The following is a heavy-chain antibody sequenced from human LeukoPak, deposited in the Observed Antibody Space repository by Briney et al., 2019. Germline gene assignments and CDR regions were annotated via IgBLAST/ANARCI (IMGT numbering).Heavy chain of an antibody. CDR1: GYRFTSSW. J-gene: IGHJ3*02. CDR3: ARRDGNPSNFDM. V-gene: IGHV5-51*03. Sequence: GESLKISCKGSGYRFTSSWIGWVRQMPGKGLEWMGIIYPDDSDTRYSPSFQGQVTISADKSISTAYLQWSSLKASDSAMYYCARRDGNPSNFDMWGQGTMVTVSS. CDR2: IYPDDSDT. D-gene: IGHD1-14*01.